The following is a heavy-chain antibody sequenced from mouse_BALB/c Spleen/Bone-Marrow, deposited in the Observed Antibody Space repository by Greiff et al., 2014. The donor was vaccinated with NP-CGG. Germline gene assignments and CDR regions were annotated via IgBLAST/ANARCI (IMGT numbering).Heavy chain of an antibody. CDR2: IDPETGGT. CDR1: GYTFTDYE. V-gene: IGHV1-15*01. CDR3: TRLDSSGYGAY. J-gene: IGHJ3*01. D-gene: IGHD3-2*01. Sequence: QVQLQQSGAELVRPGASVTLSCKASGYTFTDYEMHWLKQTPVHGLEWIGAIDPETGGTAYNQKFKGRATLTTDKSSSTAYMELRSLTSEDSAGYYCTRLDSSGYGAYWGQGTLVTVSA.